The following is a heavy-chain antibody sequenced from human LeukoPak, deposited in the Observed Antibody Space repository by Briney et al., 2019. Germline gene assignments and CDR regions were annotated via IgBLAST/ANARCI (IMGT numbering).Heavy chain of an antibody. D-gene: IGHD2-15*01. CDR2: IKSKTDGGTT. V-gene: IGHV3-15*01. CDR3: TTRYCSGGRCDY. CDR1: GYTFSKAW. Sequence: GGSLRLSCAASGYTFSKAWMNGVRQAPGKGLEWVGRIKSKTDGGTTDYAAPAKGRFTISRDDSKTTLYLQMNSLKTEDTAVYYCTTRYCSGGRCDYWGQGTLVTVSS. J-gene: IGHJ4*02.